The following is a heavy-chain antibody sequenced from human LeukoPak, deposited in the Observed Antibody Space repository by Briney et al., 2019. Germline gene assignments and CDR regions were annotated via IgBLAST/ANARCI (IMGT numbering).Heavy chain of an antibody. CDR2: INPSGHIT. Sequence: ASVKVSCKASGYTFTSYGISWVRQAPGQGLEWMGIINPSGHITNYAQKFQGRLTVTRDTPTSTVYMELSSLRSDDTAVYYCVRDNSIADRGWWFDPWGQGTLVTVSS. CDR3: VRDNSIADRGWWFDP. D-gene: IGHD1-14*01. V-gene: IGHV1-46*01. J-gene: IGHJ5*02. CDR1: GYTFTSYG.